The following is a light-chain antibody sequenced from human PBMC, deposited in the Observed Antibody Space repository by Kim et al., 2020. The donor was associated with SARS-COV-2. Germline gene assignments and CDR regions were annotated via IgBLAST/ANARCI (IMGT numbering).Light chain of an antibody. J-gene: IGLJ2*01. CDR1: QLGHKF. CDR2: EDN. CDR3: QAWDSSTAA. V-gene: IGLV3-1*01. Sequence: VSPGKTAIISCSGDQLGHKFVSWFQQKPGQSPVLVIHEDNKRPSGIPERFSGSNSGNTATLTISGTQAMDEADYYCQAWDSSTAAFGGGTKVTVL.